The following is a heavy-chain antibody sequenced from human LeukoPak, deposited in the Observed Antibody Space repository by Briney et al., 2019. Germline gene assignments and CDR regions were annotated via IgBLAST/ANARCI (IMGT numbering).Heavy chain of an antibody. V-gene: IGHV3-23*01. CDR2: VSGKGVTT. D-gene: IGHD5-18*01. CDR3: TKLNSYGDY. CDR1: GFTFSNHG. Sequence: GGSLRLSCAVSGFTFSNHGMSWVRQAPGKGLEWVSTVSGKGVTTYYADSVKGRFSISRDNAKNMVYLQMDGLRAEDTATYYCTKLNSYGDYWGQGTLVTISP. J-gene: IGHJ4*02.